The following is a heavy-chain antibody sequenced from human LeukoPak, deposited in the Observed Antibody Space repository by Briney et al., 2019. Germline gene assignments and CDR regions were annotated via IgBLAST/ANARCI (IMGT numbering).Heavy chain of an antibody. CDR1: GYTFTGYY. CDR2: INPNSGGT. V-gene: IGHV1-2*02. Sequence: ASVKVSCKASGYTFTGYYMHWVRQAPGQGLEWMGWINPNSGGTNYAQKFQGRVTMTRDTSISTAYMELSRLRSDDTAVYYCARVGAVAGTLETGYYYFDYWGQGTLVTVSS. CDR3: ARVGAVAGTLETGYYYFDY. D-gene: IGHD6-19*01. J-gene: IGHJ4*02.